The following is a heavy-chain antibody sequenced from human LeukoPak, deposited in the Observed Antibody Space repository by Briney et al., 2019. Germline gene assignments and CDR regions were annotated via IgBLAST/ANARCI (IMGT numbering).Heavy chain of an antibody. CDR2: IYYSGST. J-gene: IGHJ4*02. D-gene: IGHD3-22*01. CDR3: AGEYYYDSSGYYR. Sequence: SETLSLTCTVSGGSISSYYWSWIRQPPGKGLEWIGYIYYSGSTNYNPSLKSRVTISVDTSKNQFSLKLSSETAADTAVYYCAGEYYYDSSGYYRWGQGTLVTVSS. V-gene: IGHV4-59*12. CDR1: GGSISSYY.